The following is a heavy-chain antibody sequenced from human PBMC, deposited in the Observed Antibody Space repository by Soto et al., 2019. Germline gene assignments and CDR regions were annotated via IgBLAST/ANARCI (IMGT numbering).Heavy chain of an antibody. Sequence: PGGSLRLSCSASGFTFSSYAVHWVRQAPGKGLEYVSAISSNGGSTYYADSVKGRFTISRDNSKNTLYLQMSSLRAEDTAVYYCVKTDYDILTGGTFDIWGQGTMVTVSS. CDR1: GFTFSSYA. CDR3: VKTDYDILTGGTFDI. J-gene: IGHJ3*02. CDR2: ISSNGGST. V-gene: IGHV3-64D*08. D-gene: IGHD3-9*01.